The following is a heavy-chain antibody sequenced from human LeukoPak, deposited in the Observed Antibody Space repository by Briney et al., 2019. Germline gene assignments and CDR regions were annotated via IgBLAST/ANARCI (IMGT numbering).Heavy chain of an antibody. J-gene: IGHJ4*02. V-gene: IGHV4-39*01. CDR2: IYYSGST. CDR1: CGSISSSSYY. D-gene: IGHD3-3*01. Sequence: SETLSLTCTVSCGSISSSSYYWGWIRQPPGKGLEWIGSIYYSGSTYYNPSLKSRVTISVDTSKNQFSLKLSSVTAADTAVYYCARAFWSGYPVDYWGQGTLVTVSS. CDR3: ARAFWSGYPVDY.